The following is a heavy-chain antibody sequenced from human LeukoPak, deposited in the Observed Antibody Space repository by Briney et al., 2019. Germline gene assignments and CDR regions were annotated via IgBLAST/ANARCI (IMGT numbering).Heavy chain of an antibody. CDR2: ISSSGSTI. CDR1: GFTFSDYY. J-gene: IGHJ4*02. D-gene: IGHD3-22*01. Sequence: GGSLRLSCAASGFTFSDYYMSWIRQAPGKGLEWVSYISSSGSTIYYADSVKGRFTISRDNAKNSLYLQMNSLRAEDTAVYYCARDWTTYYDSSGYYHEKNYFDYWGQRTLVTVSS. V-gene: IGHV3-11*01. CDR3: ARDWTTYYDSSGYYHEKNYFDY.